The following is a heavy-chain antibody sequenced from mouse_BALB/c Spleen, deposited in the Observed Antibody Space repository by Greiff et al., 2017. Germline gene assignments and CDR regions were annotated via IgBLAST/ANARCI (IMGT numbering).Heavy chain of an antibody. CDR3: ARNCNYPFDY. D-gene: IGHD2-1*01. CDR2: ISSGSSTI. CDR1: GFTFSSFG. V-gene: IGHV5-17*02. Sequence: EVHLVESGGGLVQPGGSRKLSCAASGFTFSSFGMHWVRQAPEKGLEWVAYISSGSSTIYYADTVKGRFTISRDNPKNTLFLQMTSLRSADTAMFYCARNCNYPFDYWGQGTTLTVSS. J-gene: IGHJ2*01.